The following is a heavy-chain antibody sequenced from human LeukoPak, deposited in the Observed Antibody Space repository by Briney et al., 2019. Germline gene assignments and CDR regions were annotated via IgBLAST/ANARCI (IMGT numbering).Heavy chain of an antibody. V-gene: IGHV3-21*01. J-gene: IGHJ4*02. Sequence: PGGSLRLSCAASGFTFSSSTMNWVRQAPGKGLEWFPSISSSSSNTHYADSVKGRFTISRDNAKNSLYLQMNSLRAEDTAVYYCAREWGPAAMAHTLNWGQGTLVTVSS. CDR3: AREWGPAAMAHTLN. D-gene: IGHD2-2*01. CDR2: ISSSSSNT. CDR1: GFTFSSST.